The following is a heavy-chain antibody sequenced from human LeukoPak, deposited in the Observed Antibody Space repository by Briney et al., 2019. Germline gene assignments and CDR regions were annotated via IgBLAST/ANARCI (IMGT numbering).Heavy chain of an antibody. CDR2: IWYDGSNK. CDR1: GFTFSSYG. V-gene: IGHV3-33*01. J-gene: IGHJ4*02. Sequence: GGSLRLSRAASGFTFSSYGMHWVRQAPGKGLEWVAVIWYDGSNKYYADSVKGRFTISRDNSKNTLYLQMNSLRAEDTAVYYCASDYCSSTSCIGYWGQGTLVTVSS. CDR3: ASDYCSSTSCIGY. D-gene: IGHD2-2*01.